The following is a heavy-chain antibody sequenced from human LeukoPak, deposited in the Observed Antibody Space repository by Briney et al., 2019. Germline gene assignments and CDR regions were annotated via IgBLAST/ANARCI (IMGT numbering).Heavy chain of an antibody. CDR1: GGSFSGYY. CDR2: INHSGST. J-gene: IGHJ4*02. Sequence: SETLSLTCAVYGGSFSGYYWSWIRQPPGKGLEWIGEINHSGSTNYNPSLKSRVTISVDTSKNQFSLKLSSVTAADTAVYYCARVLTYYYDSSGYYDYWGQGTLVTVSS. D-gene: IGHD3-22*01. CDR3: ARVLTYYYDSSGYYDY. V-gene: IGHV4-34*01.